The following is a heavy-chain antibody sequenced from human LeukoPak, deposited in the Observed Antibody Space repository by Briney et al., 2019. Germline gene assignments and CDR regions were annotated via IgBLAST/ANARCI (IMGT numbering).Heavy chain of an antibody. Sequence: SETLSLTRAVYGGSFSGYYWSWIRQPPGKGLEWIGEINHSGSTNYNPSLKSRVTISVDTSKNQFSLKLSSVTAADTAVYYCARGLVAGSIDYWGQGTLVTVSS. D-gene: IGHD6-19*01. V-gene: IGHV4-34*01. CDR1: GGSFSGYY. CDR3: ARGLVAGSIDY. CDR2: INHSGST. J-gene: IGHJ4*02.